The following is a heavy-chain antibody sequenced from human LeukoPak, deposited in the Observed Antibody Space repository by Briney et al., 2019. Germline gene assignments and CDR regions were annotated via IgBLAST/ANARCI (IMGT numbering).Heavy chain of an antibody. D-gene: IGHD2-2*01. V-gene: IGHV3-21*01. CDR1: GFTFSSYS. CDR2: ISSSSSYI. Sequence: GGSLRLSCAASGFTFSSYSMNWVRQAPGKGLEWVSSISSSSSYIYYADSVKGRFTIPRDNAKNSLYLQMNSLRAEDTAVYYCARDRGFIVVVPAAFDYWGQGTLVTVSS. CDR3: ARDRGFIVVVPAAFDY. J-gene: IGHJ4*02.